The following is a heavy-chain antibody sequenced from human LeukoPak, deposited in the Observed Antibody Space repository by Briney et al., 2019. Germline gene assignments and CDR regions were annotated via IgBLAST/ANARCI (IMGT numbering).Heavy chain of an antibody. CDR1: GDFLSSGDYY. J-gene: IGHJ6*03. D-gene: IGHD6-6*01. CDR2: IYYSGST. CDR3: ARTLVGRPYYSYYYMDV. Sequence: SETLSLTCTVSGDFLSSGDYYWGWIRQSPGKGLTWIGSIYYSGSTLYNASFESRVTMSVDTSKNQFSLKLRSVTAADTAVYYCARTLVGRPYYSYYYMDVWGEGTTVTVSS. V-gene: IGHV4-39*01.